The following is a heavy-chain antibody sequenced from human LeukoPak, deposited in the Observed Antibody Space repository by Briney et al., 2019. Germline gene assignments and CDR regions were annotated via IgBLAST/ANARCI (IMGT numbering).Heavy chain of an antibody. J-gene: IGHJ2*01. CDR3: ARGIAAAGNWYFDL. Sequence: AGGSLRLSCAASGFTVSSNYMSWVRQAPGKGLEWVSVIYSGGSTYYADSVKGRFTISRGNSKNTLYLQMNSLRAEDTAVYYCARGIAAAGNWYFDLWGRGTLVTVSS. CDR2: IYSGGST. D-gene: IGHD6-13*01. V-gene: IGHV3-66*01. CDR1: GFTVSSNY.